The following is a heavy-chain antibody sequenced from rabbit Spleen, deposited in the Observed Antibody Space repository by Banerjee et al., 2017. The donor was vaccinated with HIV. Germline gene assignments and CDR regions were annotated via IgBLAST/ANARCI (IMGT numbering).Heavy chain of an antibody. CDR2: IAGSSSGFT. J-gene: IGHJ6*01. CDR1: GFSFSSNG. V-gene: IGHV1S40*01. CDR3: ARDTGTSFSSYGMDL. Sequence: QSLEESGGDLVKPEGSLTLTCTASGFSFSSNGMCWVRQAPGKGLEWISCIAGSSSGFTYSATWAKGRFTISKTSSTTVTLQMTSLTVADTATYFCARDTGTSFSSYGMDLWGPGTLVTVS. D-gene: IGHD7-1*01.